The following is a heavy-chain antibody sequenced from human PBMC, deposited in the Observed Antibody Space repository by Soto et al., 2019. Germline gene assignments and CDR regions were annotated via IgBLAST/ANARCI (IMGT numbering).Heavy chain of an antibody. Sequence: GGSLRLSCTGSGFPFGDFAINWVRQAPGKGLEWVGIIRKHSYQETTENAAVVKGRFTISRDSSHGLGYVQTNSLNIEYSAVYYCSCAESPDTVYYSLYWGQGTPVTVSS. V-gene: IGHV3-49*04. D-gene: IGHD4-4*01. CDR3: SCAESPDTVYYSLY. J-gene: IGHJ4*02. CDR1: GFPFGDFA. CDR2: IRKHSYQETT.